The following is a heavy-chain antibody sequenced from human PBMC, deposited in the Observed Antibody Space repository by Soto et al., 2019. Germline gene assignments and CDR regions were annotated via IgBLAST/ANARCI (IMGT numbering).Heavy chain of an antibody. CDR2: ISSSSSTI. J-gene: IGHJ3*02. Sequence: GGSLRLSCAASGFTFSSYSMNWVRQAPGKGLEWVSYISSSSSTIYYADSVKGRFTISRDNAKNSLYLQMNSLRAEDTTVYYCARDSRKLLSSPRAFDIWGQGTMVTVSS. D-gene: IGHD2-15*01. CDR3: ARDSRKLLSSPRAFDI. CDR1: GFTFSSYS. V-gene: IGHV3-48*04.